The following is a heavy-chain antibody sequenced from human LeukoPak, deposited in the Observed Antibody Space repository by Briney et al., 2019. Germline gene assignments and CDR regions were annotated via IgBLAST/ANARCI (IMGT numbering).Heavy chain of an antibody. CDR2: INHSEAT. CDR3: ARTTYDRPRVIRD. D-gene: IGHD5-12*01. CDR1: GGSFSGYS. Sequence: SETLSLTCAVYGGSFSGYSWTWLRQPPGKGLEWIGEINHSEATNYNPSLKNRGAISMESSKKQFYLNLNSVTAADTAVYFCARTTYDRPRVIRDWSRGTLVTVSS. J-gene: IGHJ4*02. V-gene: IGHV4-34*01.